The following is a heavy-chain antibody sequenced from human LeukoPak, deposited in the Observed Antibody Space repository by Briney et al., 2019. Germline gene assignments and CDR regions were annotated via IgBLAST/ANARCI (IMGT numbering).Heavy chain of an antibody. J-gene: IGHJ5*02. V-gene: IGHV4-39*07. CDR1: GVSISSSNSY. CDR2: IYYSGST. D-gene: IGHD6-19*01. CDR3: ARRQWLAAGFDP. Sequence: SETLSLTCTVSGVSISSSNSYWGWIRQPPGKGLEWIGSIYYSGSTYYNPSLKSRVTISVDTSKNQFSLKLSSVTAADTAVYYCARRQWLAAGFDPWGQGTLVTVSS.